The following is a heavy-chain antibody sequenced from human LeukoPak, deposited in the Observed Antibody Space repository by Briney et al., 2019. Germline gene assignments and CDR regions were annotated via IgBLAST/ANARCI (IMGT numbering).Heavy chain of an antibody. CDR1: GFTFSDYG. Sequence: AGGSLRLSRVASGFTFSDYGMHWVRQAPGKGLEWVAVIWFDESNKYYADSVKGRFTISRDNSKNTLYLQMNSLRVEDTAVYYCARDFGGDGYNSWGQGTLVTVSS. V-gene: IGHV3-33*01. CDR3: ARDFGGDGYNS. D-gene: IGHD5-24*01. CDR2: IWFDESNK. J-gene: IGHJ4*02.